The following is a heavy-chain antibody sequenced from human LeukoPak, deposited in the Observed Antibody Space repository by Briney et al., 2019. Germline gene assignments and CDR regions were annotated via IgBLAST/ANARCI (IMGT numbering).Heavy chain of an antibody. CDR3: ARLRVSGSYLYYFDY. J-gene: IGHJ4*02. CDR1: GGSISSYY. Sequence: PSQTLSLTCTVSGGSISSYYWSWLRQPPGKGLEWIGYILTSGTTNYNPSLKSRLTISVDTSKNQFTLKLSSVTAADTAVYYCARLRVSGSYLYYFDYWGQGTLVTVSS. V-gene: IGHV4-4*09. D-gene: IGHD1-26*01. CDR2: ILTSGTT.